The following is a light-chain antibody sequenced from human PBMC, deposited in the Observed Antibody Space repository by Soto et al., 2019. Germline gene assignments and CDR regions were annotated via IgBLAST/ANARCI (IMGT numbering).Light chain of an antibody. V-gene: IGKV1-12*01. CDR1: QDINKW. CDR2: TAS. Sequence: DIQMTQSPSSVSASVGYRVTITCLASQDINKWLAWYQQKPGLAPNLVIYTASRLHGGGPSRFSGSASGTDFTLTISSLQPEDVATYYCQQGKSFPLTFGGGTKVDIK. J-gene: IGKJ4*01. CDR3: QQGKSFPLT.